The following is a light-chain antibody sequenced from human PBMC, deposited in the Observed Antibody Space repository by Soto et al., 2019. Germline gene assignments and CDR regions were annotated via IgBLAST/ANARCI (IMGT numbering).Light chain of an antibody. Sequence: IVLTQSPATPSLTIGERSTLTCRASQSVRSYLARNQRNTGQAPMPLIDDASSRATGIPARFSGSGAASVFTRTISSLEREEFASYYCQQRSDWPWTFGQGNKV. CDR2: DAS. CDR1: QSVRSY. CDR3: QQRSDWPWT. J-gene: IGKJ1*01. V-gene: IGKV3D-11*02.